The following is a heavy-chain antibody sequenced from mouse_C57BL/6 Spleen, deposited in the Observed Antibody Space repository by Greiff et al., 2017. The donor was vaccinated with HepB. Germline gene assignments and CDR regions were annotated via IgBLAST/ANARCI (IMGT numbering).Heavy chain of an antibody. Sequence: QVQLQQPGAELVKPGASVKLSCKASGYTFTSYWMQWVKQRPGQGLEWIGEIDPSDSYTNYNQKFKGKATLTVATSSSTAYMQLSSLTSEDSAVYYCSIYYGNYGGAMDYWGQGTSVTVSS. J-gene: IGHJ4*01. D-gene: IGHD2-1*01. CDR2: IDPSDSYT. V-gene: IGHV1-50*01. CDR3: SIYYGNYGGAMDY. CDR1: GYTFTSYW.